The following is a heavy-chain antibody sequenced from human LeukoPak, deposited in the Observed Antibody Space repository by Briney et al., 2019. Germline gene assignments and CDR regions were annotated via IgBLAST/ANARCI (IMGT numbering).Heavy chain of an antibody. V-gene: IGHV1-69*06. CDR1: GDTFSSYA. Sequence: SVRVSCKASGDTFSSYAISWVPHAPGQGVEWRGRIIPIFGTANYAQKFQGRVTITADKSTSTAYMELSSLRSEDTAVYYCARGPHYAVSYYYYMDVWGKGTTVTVSS. CDR2: IIPIFGTA. CDR3: ARGPHYAVSYYYYMDV. D-gene: IGHD4-17*01. J-gene: IGHJ6*03.